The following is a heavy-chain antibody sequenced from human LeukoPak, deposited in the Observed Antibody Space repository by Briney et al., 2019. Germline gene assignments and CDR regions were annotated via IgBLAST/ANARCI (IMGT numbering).Heavy chain of an antibody. CDR3: AKDGGFGEFLDY. D-gene: IGHD3-10*01. V-gene: IGHV3-66*02. CDR2: ISPGGGTT. J-gene: IGHJ4*02. CDR1: TFTVSNNY. Sequence: PGGSLRLSCAASTFTVSNNYMTWVRQSPARGLEWVASISPGGGTTYYADSVKGRFTISRDNSKNTLYLQMNSLRAEDTAVYYCAKDGGFGEFLDYWGQGTLVTVSS.